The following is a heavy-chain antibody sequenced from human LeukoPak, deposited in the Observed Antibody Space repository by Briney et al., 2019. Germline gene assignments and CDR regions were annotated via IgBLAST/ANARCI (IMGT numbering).Heavy chain of an antibody. D-gene: IGHD5-12*01. CDR3: AKDSRRDIVATISRRVWFDP. J-gene: IGHJ5*02. V-gene: IGHV3-48*03. CDR2: ISSSDSTI. CDR1: GFTLSSYE. Sequence: GGSLRLSCAASGFTLSSYEINWVRQAPGKGLEWVSYISSSDSTIYYADSVKGRFTISRDNSKNTLYLQMNSLRAEDTAVYYCAKDSRRDIVATISRRVWFDPWGQGALVTVSS.